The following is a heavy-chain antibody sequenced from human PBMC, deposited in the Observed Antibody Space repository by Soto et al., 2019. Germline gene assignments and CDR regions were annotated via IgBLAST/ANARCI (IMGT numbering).Heavy chain of an antibody. Sequence: PSENLSLTCTVSGGSVSSGNYYWSWIRQPPGKGLEWIGYFYYTGSTNYNPSLKSRVTISIDASKNQFSLRLSSVTAADTAVYYCARSMYYSDGSNYSPFDYWGQGTLVTVSS. V-gene: IGHV4-61*01. J-gene: IGHJ4*02. CDR3: ARSMYYSDGSNYSPFDY. CDR1: GGSVSSGNYY. D-gene: IGHD3-22*01. CDR2: FYYTGST.